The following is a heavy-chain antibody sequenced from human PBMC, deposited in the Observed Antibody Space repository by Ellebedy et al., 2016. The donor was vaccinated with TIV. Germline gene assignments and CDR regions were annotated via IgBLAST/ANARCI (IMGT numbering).Heavy chain of an antibody. J-gene: IGHJ4*02. CDR1: GYTFTDYY. V-gene: IGHV3-30*03. CDR2: ITLDGSIV. Sequence: SXXASGYTFTDYYLHWVRQPPGRGLEWVALITLDGSIVRYDDSVEGRLTVSRDNSKDTLYLQLNDVRPEDTAVYYCCRWFRALDDWGQGTRVTVS. D-gene: IGHD3-10*01. CDR3: CRWFRALDD.